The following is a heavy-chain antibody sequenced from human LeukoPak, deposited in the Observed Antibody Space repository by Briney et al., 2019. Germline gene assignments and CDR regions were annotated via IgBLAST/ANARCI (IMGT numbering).Heavy chain of an antibody. J-gene: IGHJ4*02. CDR1: GYTFTSYG. CDR3: ARDLTAMGKD. CDR2: ISAYNGNT. D-gene: IGHD5-18*01. Sequence: GASVKVSCKASGYTFTSYGISWVRQAPGQGLEWMGWISAYNGNTNYAQKFQGRVTMTRDTSISTAYMELSRLRSDDTAVYYCARDLTAMGKDWGQGTLVTVSS. V-gene: IGHV1-18*01.